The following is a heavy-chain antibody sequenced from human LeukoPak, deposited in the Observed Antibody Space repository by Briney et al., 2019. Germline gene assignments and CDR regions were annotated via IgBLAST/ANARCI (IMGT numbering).Heavy chain of an antibody. D-gene: IGHD3-22*01. Sequence: TSETLSLTCAVYGGSFSGYYWSWIRQPPGKGLEWIGEINHSGSTNYNPSLKSRVTISVDTSKNQFSLKLSSVTAADTAVYYCARGSQYYDSSGYYYWGQGTLVTVSS. CDR2: INHSGST. J-gene: IGHJ4*02. CDR3: ARGSQYYDSSGYYY. CDR1: GGSFSGYY. V-gene: IGHV4-34*01.